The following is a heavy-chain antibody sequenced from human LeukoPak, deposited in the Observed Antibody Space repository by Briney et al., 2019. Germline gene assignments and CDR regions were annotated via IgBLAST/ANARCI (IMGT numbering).Heavy chain of an antibody. CDR3: AKGHLDY. V-gene: IGHV3-48*03. CDR1: GFTFSNYE. Sequence: GGSLRLSCAASGFTFSNYEMNWVRQAPGKGLEWVSFISSSGILIYYADSVKGRFTISRDNGKNSLFLQMDSLRVEDTAVYYCAKGHLDYWGQGTLVTVSS. J-gene: IGHJ4*02. CDR2: ISSSGILI.